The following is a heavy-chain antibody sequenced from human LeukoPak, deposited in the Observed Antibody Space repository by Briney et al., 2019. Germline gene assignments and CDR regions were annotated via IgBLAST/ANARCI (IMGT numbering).Heavy chain of an antibody. Sequence: GGSLRLSCAASGFTFSTYFMSWVRQAPGAGLEWVSSISGSGGSTYYADSVKGRFTISRDNSKKTVYLEMNSLRAEDTAVFYCAKPYYYDSTGYLFDYWGQGTLVTVSS. CDR2: ISGSGGST. D-gene: IGHD3-22*01. CDR3: AKPYYYDSTGYLFDY. V-gene: IGHV3-23*01. J-gene: IGHJ4*02. CDR1: GFTFSTYF.